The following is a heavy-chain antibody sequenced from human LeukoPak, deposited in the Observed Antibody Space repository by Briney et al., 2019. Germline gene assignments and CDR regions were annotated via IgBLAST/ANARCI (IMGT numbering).Heavy chain of an antibody. Sequence: GESLKISCKGSGYSFTSYWIAWVRQMPGKGLEWMGIIFPGSSYTKYSPAFQGQVTISVDRSINTASLQWSSLRASDTAMYYCARHLREGQLERRFDVWGQGTPVTVSS. CDR3: ARHLREGQLERRFDV. D-gene: IGHD1-1*01. J-gene: IGHJ4*02. V-gene: IGHV5-51*01. CDR1: GYSFTSYW. CDR2: IFPGSSYT.